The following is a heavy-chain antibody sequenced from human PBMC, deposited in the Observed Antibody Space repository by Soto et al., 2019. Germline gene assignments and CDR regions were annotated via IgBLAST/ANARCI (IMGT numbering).Heavy chain of an antibody. CDR3: AREASVSSIAVAGTIGPYYYYGMDV. J-gene: IGHJ6*02. V-gene: IGHV1-18*01. CDR2: ISAYNGNT. D-gene: IGHD6-19*01. CDR1: GYTFTSYG. Sequence: GASVKVSCKASGYTFTSYGISWVRQAPGQGLERMGWISAYNGNTNYAQKLQGRVTMTTDTSTSTAYMELWSLRSDDTAVYYCAREASVSSIAVAGTIGPYYYYGMDVWGQGTTVTVSS.